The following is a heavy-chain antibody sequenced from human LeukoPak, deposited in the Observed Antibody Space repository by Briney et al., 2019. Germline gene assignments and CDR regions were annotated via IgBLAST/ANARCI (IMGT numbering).Heavy chain of an antibody. J-gene: IGHJ4*02. CDR1: GFTFSSYG. V-gene: IGHV3-30*18. CDR3: AKDVDRGGSWYRIGYFDY. CDR2: ISYDGSNK. D-gene: IGHD6-13*01. Sequence: PGGSLRLSCAASGFTFSSYGMHWVRQAPGKGLEWVAVISYDGSNKYYADSVKGRFTISRDNSKNTLYLQMNSLRAEDTAVYYCAKDVDRGGSWYRIGYFDYWGQGTLVTVSS.